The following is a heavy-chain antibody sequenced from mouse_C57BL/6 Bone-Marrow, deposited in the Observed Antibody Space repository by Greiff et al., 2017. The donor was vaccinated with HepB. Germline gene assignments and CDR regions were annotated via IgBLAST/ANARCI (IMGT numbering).Heavy chain of an antibody. CDR2: ISNGGGST. V-gene: IGHV5-12*01. J-gene: IGHJ2*01. D-gene: IGHD1-1*01. Sequence: EVKLMESGGGLVQPGGSLKLSCAASGFTFSDYYMYWVRQTPEKRLEWVAYISNGGGSTYYPDTVKGRFTISRDNAKNTLYLQMSRLKSEDTAMYYCARYGSSYFDYWGQGTTLKVSS. CDR1: GFTFSDYY. CDR3: ARYGSSYFDY.